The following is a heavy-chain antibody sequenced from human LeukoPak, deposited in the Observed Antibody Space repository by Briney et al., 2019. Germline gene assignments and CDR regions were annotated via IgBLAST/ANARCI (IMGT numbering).Heavy chain of an antibody. D-gene: IGHD3-16*02. CDR1: GGSICTYY. Sequence: PSETLSLTCTVSGGSICTYYLSWVRQSPGKGLEWIGSIYVTGNRYNPDIQRRVTISDDSTRTLFFLKMSPVTAADTAVYYCARHMGGGIEDMDVWGKGTKVTVSS. CDR2: IYVTGN. V-gene: IGHV4-59*08. J-gene: IGHJ6*03. CDR3: ARHMGGGIEDMDV.